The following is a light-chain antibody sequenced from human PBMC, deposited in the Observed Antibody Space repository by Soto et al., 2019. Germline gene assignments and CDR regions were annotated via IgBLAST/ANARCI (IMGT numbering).Light chain of an antibody. V-gene: IGLV2-14*01. CDR3: NSYTSSSTGV. CDR1: SSDVGGYNY. J-gene: IGLJ3*02. CDR2: DVS. Sequence: QSVLTQPASVSGSPGQSITISCTGTSSDVGGYNYVSWYQQHPGKAPKLMIYDVSNRPSGVSNRFSGSKSGNTASLTISGLQAEDEADYYCNSYTSSSTGVFGGRTQLIVL.